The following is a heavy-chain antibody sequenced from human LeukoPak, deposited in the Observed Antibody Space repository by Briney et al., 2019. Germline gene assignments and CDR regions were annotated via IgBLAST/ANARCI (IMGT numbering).Heavy chain of an antibody. CDR2: MNPNSGNT. D-gene: IGHD3-3*01. CDR3: ARGLGFGVYWYFDL. CDR1: GYTFTSYD. J-gene: IGHJ2*01. V-gene: IGHV1-8*01. Sequence: ASVKVSCKASGYTFTSYDTNWVRQATGQGLEWMGWMNPNSGNTGYAQKFQGRVTMTRNTSISTAYMELSSLRSEDTAVYYCARGLGFGVYWYFDLWGRGTLVTVSS.